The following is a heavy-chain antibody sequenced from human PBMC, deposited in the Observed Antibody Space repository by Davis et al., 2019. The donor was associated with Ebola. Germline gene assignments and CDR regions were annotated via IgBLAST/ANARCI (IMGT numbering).Heavy chain of an antibody. D-gene: IGHD1-26*01. CDR3: ARARRAVGATKRQGVNAFDI. Sequence: ASVKVSCKASGYTFTGYYIHWVRQAPGQGPEWMGWINPHSGGTDYAQKFQGRVTMTRDVSINTAYMELSRLRSDDTAVYYCARARRAVGATKRQGVNAFDIWGQGTMVTVSS. CDR2: INPHSGGT. CDR1: GYTFTGYY. V-gene: IGHV1-2*02. J-gene: IGHJ3*02.